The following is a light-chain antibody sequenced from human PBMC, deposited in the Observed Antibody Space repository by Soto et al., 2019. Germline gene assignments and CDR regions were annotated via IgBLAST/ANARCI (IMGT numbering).Light chain of an antibody. CDR1: SSDVGGYNY. Sequence: QSALTQPPSASGSPGQSVTISCTGTSSDVGGYNYVSWYQQHPGKAPKLMIFEVSYRPSGVSNRFSGSKSGNTASLTISGLQPEDEADYYCTSFTSTNTWVFGGGTKVTVL. V-gene: IGLV2-14*01. CDR3: TSFTSTNTWV. CDR2: EVS. J-gene: IGLJ3*02.